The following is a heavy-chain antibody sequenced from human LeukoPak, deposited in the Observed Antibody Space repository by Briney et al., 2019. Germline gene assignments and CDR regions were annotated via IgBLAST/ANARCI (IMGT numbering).Heavy chain of an antibody. CDR3: ARPHSSSWYTLDY. D-gene: IGHD6-13*01. Sequence: GESLQISCKGSGYRFTSYWIGWVRPLPGKGLEWMGIIYPGDSDTRYSPSFQGQVTISADKSISTAYLQWSSLKASDTAMYYCARPHSSSWYTLDYWGQGTLVTVSS. CDR1: GYRFTSYW. CDR2: IYPGDSDT. V-gene: IGHV5-51*01. J-gene: IGHJ4*02.